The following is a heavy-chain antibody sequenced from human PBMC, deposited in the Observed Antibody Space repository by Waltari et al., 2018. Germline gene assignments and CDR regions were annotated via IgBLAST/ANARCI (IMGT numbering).Heavy chain of an antibody. D-gene: IGHD3-22*01. Sequence: EVQLVESGGGLVQPGGSLRLSCAASGFTFSGHSMHWVRQAPGKGLEWVSYISSSSSTIYYADSVKGRFTISRDNAKNSLYLQMNSLRAEDTAVYYCARDDNSYAFDIWGQGTMVTVSS. CDR1: GFTFSGHS. CDR3: ARDDNSYAFDI. V-gene: IGHV3-48*01. J-gene: IGHJ3*02. CDR2: ISSSSSTI.